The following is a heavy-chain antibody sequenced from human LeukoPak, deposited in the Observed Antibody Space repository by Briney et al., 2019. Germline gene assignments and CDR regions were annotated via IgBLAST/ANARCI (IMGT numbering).Heavy chain of an antibody. V-gene: IGHV1-2*02. D-gene: IGHD2-2*01. Sequence: ASVKVSCKASGYTFTGYYMHWVRQAPGQGLEWMGWINPNGGGTNYAQKFQGRVTMTRDTSISTAYMELSRLRSDDTAVYYCASSYCSSTSCYFYYYGMDVWGQGTKVTVSS. CDR3: ASSYCSSTSCYFYYYGMDV. CDR2: INPNGGGT. CDR1: GYTFTGYY. J-gene: IGHJ6*02.